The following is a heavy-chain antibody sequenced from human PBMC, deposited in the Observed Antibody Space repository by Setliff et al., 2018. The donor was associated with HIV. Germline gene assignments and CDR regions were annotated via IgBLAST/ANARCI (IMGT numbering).Heavy chain of an antibody. CDR1: GFTFSDYY. V-gene: IGHV3-11*04. CDR2: ISPNGNSM. Sequence: PGGSLRLSCAASGFTFSDYYMTWIRQAPGKGLEWVSYISPNGNSMYYADSVKGRFTISRDNAKNSPYLQMNSLRAEDTALYYCAKDIIPAGLFHDLWGQGTLVTVSS. J-gene: IGHJ5*02. CDR3: AKDIIPAGLFHDL. D-gene: IGHD2-2*01.